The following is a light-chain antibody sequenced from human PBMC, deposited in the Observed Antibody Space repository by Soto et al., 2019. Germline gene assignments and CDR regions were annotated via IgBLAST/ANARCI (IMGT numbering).Light chain of an antibody. CDR1: QGISNY. Sequence: AIQLTQSPSAMSASVGDRVTITCRASQGISNYLGWYQQKPGKAPKLLIYAASTLQSGVPSRFSGSGSGTDFTLTISCLQSEDFATYYCQQYYSYPRTFGQGTKVDIK. CDR3: QQYYSYPRT. CDR2: AAS. V-gene: IGKV1-8*01. J-gene: IGKJ1*01.